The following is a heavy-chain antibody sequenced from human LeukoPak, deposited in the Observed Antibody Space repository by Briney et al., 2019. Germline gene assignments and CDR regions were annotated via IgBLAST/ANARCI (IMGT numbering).Heavy chain of an antibody. CDR1: GGSISSYY. D-gene: IGHD6-13*01. CDR2: IYYSGST. CDR3: ARDNRAAWDAFDI. J-gene: IGHJ3*02. V-gene: IGHV4-59*01. Sequence: SETLSLTCTVSGGSISSYYWSWIRQPAGKGLEWIGYIYYSGSTNYNPSLKSRVTISVDTSKNQFSLKLSSVTAADTAVYYCARDNRAAWDAFDIWGQGTMVTVSS.